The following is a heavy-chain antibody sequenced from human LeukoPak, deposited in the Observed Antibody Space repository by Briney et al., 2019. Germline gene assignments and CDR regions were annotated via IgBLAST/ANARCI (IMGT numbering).Heavy chain of an antibody. CDR2: MNPNGGST. J-gene: IGHJ4*02. Sequence: GASVKVPCKASGYTFTSYYLHWVRQAPGQGLEWMGIMNPNGGSTRLAQKFQGRVSMTTDTSTGTVYMELSSLKSEDTAVYYCARDQNTGREKDYWGQGTLVIVSS. D-gene: IGHD1-26*01. V-gene: IGHV1-46*01. CDR3: ARDQNTGREKDY. CDR1: GYTFTSYY.